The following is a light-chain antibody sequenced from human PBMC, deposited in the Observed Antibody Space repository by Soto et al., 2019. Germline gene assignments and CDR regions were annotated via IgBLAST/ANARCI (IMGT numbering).Light chain of an antibody. J-gene: IGLJ3*02. CDR3: SSYARSNNVM. CDR1: SSDVGSYNL. V-gene: IGLV2-23*02. Sequence: QSVLTQPASVSGSPGQSITISCTGTSSDVGSYNLVSWYQQHPGKAPKLIIFEVTKRPSGISNRFSGSKSGNTASLTISGLQAEDEADYYCSSYARSNNVMFGGGTKVTVL. CDR2: EVT.